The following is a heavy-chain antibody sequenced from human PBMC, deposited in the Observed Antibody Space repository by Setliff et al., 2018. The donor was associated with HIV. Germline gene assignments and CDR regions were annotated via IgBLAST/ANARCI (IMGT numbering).Heavy chain of an antibody. CDR1: GFTFIDYA. D-gene: IGHD1-1*01. J-gene: IGHJ3*02. CDR3: ARSRSTRDAFDI. Sequence: PGGSLRLSCAASGFTFIDYALNWVRQSPGKVLEWVSSISSSGSYIYYAGSLRGRFTISRDYASNSLYLEMNSLRVEDTAIYYCARSRSTRDAFDIWGQGTMVTVSS. CDR2: ISSSGSYI. V-gene: IGHV3-21*01.